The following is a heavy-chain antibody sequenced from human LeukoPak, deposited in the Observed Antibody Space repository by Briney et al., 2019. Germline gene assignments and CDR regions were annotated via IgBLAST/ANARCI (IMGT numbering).Heavy chain of an antibody. CDR1: GGSFSGYY. J-gene: IGHJ5*02. CDR2: INHSGST. CDR3: ARGTPKLRNWNYGSYSWFDP. V-gene: IGHV4-34*01. D-gene: IGHD1-7*01. Sequence: KPSETLSLTCAVYGGSFSGYYWSWIRQPPGKGLEWIGEINHSGSTNYNPSLKSRVTISVDTSKNQFSLKLSSVTAADTAVYYCARGTPKLRNWNYGSYSWFDPWGQGTLVTVSS.